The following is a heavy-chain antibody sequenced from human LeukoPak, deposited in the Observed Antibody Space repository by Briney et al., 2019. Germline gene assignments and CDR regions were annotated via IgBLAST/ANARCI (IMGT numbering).Heavy chain of an antibody. CDR1: GGSISSYY. D-gene: IGHD4-17*01. J-gene: IGHJ4*02. CDR2: IYSGGST. V-gene: IGHV4-4*07. Sequence: SEPLSLTCTVSGGSISSYYWTWIRRPAGKGQTWIWRIYSGGSTNYNPSLKSRVTISVDTSKSQFSLKVSSVTAADTAVYYCARGRIAYYGGYGTYFDYWGQGILVTVSS. CDR3: ARGRIAYYGGYGTYFDY.